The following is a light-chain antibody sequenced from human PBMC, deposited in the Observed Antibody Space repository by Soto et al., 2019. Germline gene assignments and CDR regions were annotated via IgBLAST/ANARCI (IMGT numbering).Light chain of an antibody. CDR2: GAS. J-gene: IGKJ1*01. V-gene: IGKV3-15*01. Sequence: EIVMTQSPATLSVSPGERATLSCRASQTINTNLAWYQQKPGQAPRLLIYGASTRATGIPARFSGSGSGTEFTLTISSLQSEDFAVYYCHQYNNWPSWTFGQGTKVDIK. CDR3: HQYNNWPSWT. CDR1: QTINTN.